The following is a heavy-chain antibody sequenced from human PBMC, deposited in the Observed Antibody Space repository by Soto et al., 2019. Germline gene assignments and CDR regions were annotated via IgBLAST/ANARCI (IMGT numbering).Heavy chain of an antibody. Sequence: GGSLRLSCAASGFTFSSYGMHWVRQAPGKGLEWVAVIWYDGSNKYYADSVKGRFTISRDNSKNTLYLQMNSLRAEDTAVYYCARDSYGAPFDYWGQGTLVTVSS. D-gene: IGHD4-17*01. CDR3: ARDSYGAPFDY. CDR2: IWYDGSNK. CDR1: GFTFSSYG. V-gene: IGHV3-33*01. J-gene: IGHJ4*02.